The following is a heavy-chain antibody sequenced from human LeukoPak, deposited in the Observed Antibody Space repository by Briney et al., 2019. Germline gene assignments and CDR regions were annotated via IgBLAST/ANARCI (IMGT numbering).Heavy chain of an antibody. Sequence: PSGTLSLTCTVSGGSISSGSYYWSWIRQPAGKGLEWIGRIYTSGSTNYNPSLKSRVTISVDTSKNQFSLKLSSVTAADTAVYYCARDGGYMILDYFDYWGQGTLVTVSS. D-gene: IGHD3/OR15-3a*01. CDR2: IYTSGST. CDR1: GGSISSGSYY. J-gene: IGHJ4*02. V-gene: IGHV4-61*02. CDR3: ARDGGYMILDYFDY.